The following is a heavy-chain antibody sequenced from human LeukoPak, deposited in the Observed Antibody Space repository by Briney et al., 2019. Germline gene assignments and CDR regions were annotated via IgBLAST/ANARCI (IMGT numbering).Heavy chain of an antibody. CDR2: ISGSGGST. V-gene: IGHV3-23*01. CDR1: GFTFRSYA. J-gene: IGHJ4*02. Sequence: GGSLRLSCAASGFTFRSYAMSWVRRAPGKGLEWVSAISGSGGSTFYADSGKGRFTISRDNSKNTLYLQMNSLRAEDTAVYYCAKQPVPYGDQYYFDYWGQGTLVTVSS. CDR3: AKQPVPYGDQYYFDY. D-gene: IGHD4-17*01.